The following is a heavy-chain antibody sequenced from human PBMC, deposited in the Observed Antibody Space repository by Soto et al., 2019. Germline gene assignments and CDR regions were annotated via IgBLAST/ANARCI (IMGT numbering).Heavy chain of an antibody. V-gene: IGHV3-30*05. CDR1: GFTLSRYG. Sequence: QVQLVESGGGVVQPGRSLRLSCAASGFTLSRYGMHWVRQAPGKGLEWVAVISFEGNTQYYADSVKGRFTISRDNSKDTLSLQINSLRPEDTAVYYCARGAEHQLLSRDYFYGMDVWGQGTTASVSS. CDR3: ARGAEHQLLSRDYFYGMDV. CDR2: ISFEGNTQ. J-gene: IGHJ6*02. D-gene: IGHD1-1*01.